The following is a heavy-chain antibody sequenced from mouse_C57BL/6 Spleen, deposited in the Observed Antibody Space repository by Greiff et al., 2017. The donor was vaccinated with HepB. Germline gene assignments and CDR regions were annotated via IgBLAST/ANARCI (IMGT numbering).Heavy chain of an antibody. J-gene: IGHJ1*03. V-gene: IGHV14-4*01. Sequence: EVQLQQSGAELVRPGASVKLSCTASGFNIKDDYMHWVKQRPEQGLEWIGWIDPENGDTEYASKFQGKATITADTSSNTAYLQLSSLTSEDTAVYYCTQGGSSSYWYFDVWGTGTTVTVSS. CDR2: IDPENGDT. D-gene: IGHD1-1*01. CDR1: GFNIKDDY. CDR3: TQGGSSSYWYFDV.